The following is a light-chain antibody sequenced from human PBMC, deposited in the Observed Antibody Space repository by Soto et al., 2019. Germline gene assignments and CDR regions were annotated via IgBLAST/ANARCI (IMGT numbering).Light chain of an antibody. CDR3: QQYYNIPWT. J-gene: IGKJ1*01. Sequence: DIVMTQSPDSLAVSPGERATITCKSSQSVFYSSKSKNSVAWYQQKPGQPPKLLIYWASSRETGVPDRFSGSGSGTDFALPMSSLQAEDVAVYYCQQYYNIPWTFGQGTKVEVK. V-gene: IGKV4-1*01. CDR2: WAS. CDR1: QSVFYSSKSKNS.